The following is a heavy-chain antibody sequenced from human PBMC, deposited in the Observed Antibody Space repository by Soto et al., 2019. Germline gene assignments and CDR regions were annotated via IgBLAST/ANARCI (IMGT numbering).Heavy chain of an antibody. D-gene: IGHD5-18*01. CDR3: AKEQNYGYSYGYPPDL. CDR2: IYYSGST. J-gene: IGHJ4*02. CDR1: GDSIRSSTYY. V-gene: IGHV4-39*01. Sequence: SETLSLTCTVSGDSIRSSTYYWGWVRQPPGKGLEYIGSIYYSGSTFHNPSLKSRVTISVDTSRNQFSLKVTSVTAADTAVYYCAKEQNYGYSYGYPPDLWGQGTLVTVSS.